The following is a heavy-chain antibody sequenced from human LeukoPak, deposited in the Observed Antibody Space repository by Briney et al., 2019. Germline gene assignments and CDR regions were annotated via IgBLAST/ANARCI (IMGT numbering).Heavy chain of an antibody. D-gene: IGHD6-19*01. CDR1: GYTFTSYY. Sequence: AASVKVSCKASGYTFTSYYMHWVRQAPGQGLEWMGIINPSGGSTSYAQKFQGRVTMTRDTSTSTVYMELSSLRSEDTAVYYCARERRSPTGSGGDYYGMDVWGQGTTVTVSS. V-gene: IGHV1-46*01. CDR3: ARERRSPTGSGGDYYGMDV. CDR2: INPSGGST. J-gene: IGHJ6*02.